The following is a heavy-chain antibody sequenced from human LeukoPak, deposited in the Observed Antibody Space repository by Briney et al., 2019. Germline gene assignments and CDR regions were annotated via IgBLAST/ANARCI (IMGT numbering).Heavy chain of an antibody. D-gene: IGHD3-22*01. CDR2: VSYDGSHD. Sequence: PGRSLRLSCAVSRFTFSTYAMHWVRQAPGKGLEWVAVVSYDGSHDSYADSVKGRFIVSRDNSKNTLYLQMNSLRDEDTAVYYCAVIDYYESSGLHHWGQGTLVTVSS. J-gene: IGHJ1*01. CDR3: AVIDYYESSGLHH. CDR1: RFTFSTYA. V-gene: IGHV3-30*01.